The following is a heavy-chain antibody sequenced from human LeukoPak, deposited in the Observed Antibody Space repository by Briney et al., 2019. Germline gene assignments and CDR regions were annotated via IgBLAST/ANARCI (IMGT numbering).Heavy chain of an antibody. CDR2: ISYDGSNK. J-gene: IGHJ4*02. CDR1: GFTFSSYA. V-gene: IGHV3-30-3*01. D-gene: IGHD6-19*01. Sequence: PGRSLRLSCAASGFTFSSYAMHWVRQAPGKGLDWVAVISYDGSNKYYADSVKGRFTISRDNSKNTLYLQMNSLRAEDTAVYYCAKDRSSGWYYFDYWGQGTLVTVSS. CDR3: AKDRSSGWYYFDY.